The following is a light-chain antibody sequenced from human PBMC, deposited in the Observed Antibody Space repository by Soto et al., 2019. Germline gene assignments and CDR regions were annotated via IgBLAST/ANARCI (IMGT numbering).Light chain of an antibody. CDR2: DAS. V-gene: IGKV1D-13*01. CDR3: QQFNNYPLT. J-gene: IGKJ4*01. CDR1: QGISYA. Sequence: IQMTQSPSSLSASVGDRVTITCRASQGISYALAWYQQIPGKAPSLLIYDASGLESGVPSRFSGSGSETDFSLTISGLQPEDSATYYCQQFNNYPLTFGGGTKVDIK.